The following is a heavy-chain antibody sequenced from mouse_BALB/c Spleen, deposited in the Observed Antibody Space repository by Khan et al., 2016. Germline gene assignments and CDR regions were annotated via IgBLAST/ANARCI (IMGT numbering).Heavy chain of an antibody. CDR2: ISYSRST. CDR3: CPSATAPPDSRFLPFRHHEWDLGKEWEGYTLRRLPTCPGL. Sequence: QLEESGPGLVKHSQSLSLTCTVTGYSITSDYAWNWIRQFPGNKLEWMGYISYSRSTSYNPSLKSRISLPRDTSKNPFFLQLTSVTTEDPASSVKCPSATAPPDSRFLPFRHHEWDLGKEWEGYTLRRLPTCPGLWG. D-gene: IGHD4-1*01. V-gene: IGHV3-2*02. CDR1: GYSITSDYA. J-gene: IGHJ1*01.